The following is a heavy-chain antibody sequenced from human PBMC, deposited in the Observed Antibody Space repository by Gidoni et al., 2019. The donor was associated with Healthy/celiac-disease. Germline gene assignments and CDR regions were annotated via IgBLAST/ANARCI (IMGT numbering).Heavy chain of an antibody. Sequence: QVQLVQSGAEVKKPGASVKVSCKASGYTFTSYDITWVRQATGQGLEWMGWMNPNSGNTGYAQKFQGRVTMTRNTSISTAYMELSSLRSEDTAVYYCARDPEGYCSGGSCYSGWFDPWGQGTLVTVSS. V-gene: IGHV1-8*01. CDR2: MNPNSGNT. J-gene: IGHJ5*02. CDR3: ARDPEGYCSGGSCYSGWFDP. D-gene: IGHD2-15*01. CDR1: GYTFTSYD.